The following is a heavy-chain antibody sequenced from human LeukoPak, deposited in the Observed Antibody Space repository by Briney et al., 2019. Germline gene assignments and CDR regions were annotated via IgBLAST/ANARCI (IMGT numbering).Heavy chain of an antibody. Sequence: GGSLRLSCAASGFTFSSYAMHWVRQAPGKGLEWVANIKQDGSEKYYVDSVKGRFTISRDNAKNSLYLQMNSLRAEDTAVYYCAREDTNSNLWYYYYYMDVWGQGTLVTVSS. CDR2: IKQDGSEK. J-gene: IGHJ6*03. D-gene: IGHD4-11*01. V-gene: IGHV3-7*01. CDR3: AREDTNSNLWYYYYYMDV. CDR1: GFTFSSYA.